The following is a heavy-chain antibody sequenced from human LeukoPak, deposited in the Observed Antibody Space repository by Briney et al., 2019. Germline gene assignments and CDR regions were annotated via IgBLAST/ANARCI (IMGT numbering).Heavy chain of an antibody. V-gene: IGHV1-18*01. Sequence: ASVKVSCKASGYTFTSYGISWVRQAPGQGLEWMGWISAYNGNTNYAQKFQGRVTITADKSTSTAYMELSSLRSEDTAVYYCARQTVVVYYFDYWGQGTLVTVSS. CDR2: ISAYNGNT. J-gene: IGHJ4*02. D-gene: IGHD3-22*01. CDR3: ARQTVVVYYFDY. CDR1: GYTFTSYG.